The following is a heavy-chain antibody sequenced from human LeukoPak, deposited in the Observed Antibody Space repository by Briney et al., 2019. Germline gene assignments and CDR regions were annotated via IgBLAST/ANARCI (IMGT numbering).Heavy chain of an antibody. D-gene: IGHD3-3*01. Sequence: PGRSLRLSCAASGFTFSSYAMHWVRQAPGKGLEWVAVISYDGSNKYYADSVKGRFTISRDNSKNTVYLQMSSLRDEDTALYYCAKRGDYWSGVYTTSLDSWGQGTLVIVSS. CDR1: GFTFSSYA. V-gene: IGHV3-30-3*01. CDR2: ISYDGSNK. CDR3: AKRGDYWSGVYTTSLDS. J-gene: IGHJ4*02.